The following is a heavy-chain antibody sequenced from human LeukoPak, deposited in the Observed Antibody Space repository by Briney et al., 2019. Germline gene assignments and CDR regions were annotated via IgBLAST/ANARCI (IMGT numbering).Heavy chain of an antibody. J-gene: IGHJ5*02. D-gene: IGHD6-19*01. CDR1: GGSISSYY. CDR2: IYYSGST. CDR3: ARGRRTVAGTGNWFDP. Sequence: PSETLSLTCTVSGGSISSYYWSWLRQPPGKGLEWIGYIYYSGSTNYNPSLKSRVTISVDTSKNQFSLKLSSVTAADTAVYYCARGRRTVAGTGNWFDPWGQGTLVTVSS. V-gene: IGHV4-59*01.